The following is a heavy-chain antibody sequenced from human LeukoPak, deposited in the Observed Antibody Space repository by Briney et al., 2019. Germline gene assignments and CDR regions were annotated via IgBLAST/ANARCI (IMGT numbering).Heavy chain of an antibody. V-gene: IGHV3-23*01. CDR2: ISGSGGAS. J-gene: IGHJ4*02. Sequence: GGSLRLSCAASGFTFSNYAMNWVRQAPGKGLEWVSGISGSGGASYYADSVKGRFTISRDDSHNTLYLQMNSLRAEDTAVYFCARGGVDYYGSGTYYLMYYFDYWGQGALVTVSS. D-gene: IGHD3-10*01. CDR1: GFTFSNYA. CDR3: ARGGVDYYGSGTYYLMYYFDY.